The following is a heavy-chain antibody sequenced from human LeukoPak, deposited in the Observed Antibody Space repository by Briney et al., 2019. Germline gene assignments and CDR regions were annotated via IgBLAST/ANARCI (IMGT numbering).Heavy chain of an antibody. CDR3: ASPAMAGGKYYFDY. J-gene: IGHJ4*02. V-gene: IGHV3-23*01. CDR2: ISGSGGST. Sequence: GGSLRLSCAASGFPFSSYAMTWVHQAPGKGLEWVSAISGSGGSTYYADSVKGRFTISRDNSKNTLYLQMNSLRAEDTAVYYCASPAMAGGKYYFDYWGQGTLVTVSS. D-gene: IGHD5-18*01. CDR1: GFPFSSYA.